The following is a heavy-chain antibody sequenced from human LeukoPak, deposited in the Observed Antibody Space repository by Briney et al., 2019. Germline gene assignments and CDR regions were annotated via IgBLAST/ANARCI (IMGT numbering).Heavy chain of an antibody. CDR2: ISSSGSTI. J-gene: IGHJ4*02. CDR3: ARDNTGGYSYGRYFDY. V-gene: IGHV3-48*03. Sequence: GGSLRLSCAASGFTFSSYEMNWVRQAPGKGLEWVSYISSSGSTIYYADSVKGRFTISRDNAKNSPYLQMNSLRAEDTAVYYCARDNTGGYSYGRYFDYWGQGTLVAVSS. CDR1: GFTFSSYE. D-gene: IGHD5-18*01.